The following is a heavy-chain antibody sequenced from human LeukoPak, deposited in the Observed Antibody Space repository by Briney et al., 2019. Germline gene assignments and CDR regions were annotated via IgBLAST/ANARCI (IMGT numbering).Heavy chain of an antibody. V-gene: IGHV4-4*02. Sequence: SETLSLTCAVSGGSISSSNWWSWVRQPPGKGLEWIGEIYHSGSTNYNPSLKSRVTISVDKSKNQFSLKLSSVTAADTAVYYCARALREEWLSPNYFDYWGQGTLVTVSS. CDR3: ARALREEWLSPNYFDY. J-gene: IGHJ4*02. CDR1: GGSISSSNW. CDR2: IYHSGST. D-gene: IGHD3-3*01.